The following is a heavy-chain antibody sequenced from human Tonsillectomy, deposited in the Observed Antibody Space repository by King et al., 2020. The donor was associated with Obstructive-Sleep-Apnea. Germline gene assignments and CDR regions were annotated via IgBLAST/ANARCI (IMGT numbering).Heavy chain of an antibody. J-gene: IGHJ3*02. CDR1: VGSISSGGYY. CDR2: IYYSGST. V-gene: IGHV4-31*03. CDR3: ARDSKTAPPYYAFDI. Sequence: QLQESGPGLVKPSQTLSLTCTVSVGSISSGGYYWSWIRQHPGKGLEWVGYIYYSGSTYYNPSLKSRVTISVDTSKNQFSLKLSSVTAADTAGYYCARDSKTAPPYYAFDIWGQGTMVTVSS. D-gene: IGHD1-26*01.